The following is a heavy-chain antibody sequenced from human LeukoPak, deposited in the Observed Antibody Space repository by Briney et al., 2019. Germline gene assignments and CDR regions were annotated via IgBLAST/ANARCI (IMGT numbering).Heavy chain of an antibody. Sequence: ASVKVSCKASGYTFTSYGISWVRQAPGQGLEWMGWISAYNGNTNYAQKLQGRVTMTTDTSTSTAYMELRSLRSDDTAVYYCARDGELGSPADAFDIWGQGTMVTVSS. CDR2: ISAYNGNT. CDR1: GYTFTSYG. CDR3: ARDGELGSPADAFDI. V-gene: IGHV1-18*01. J-gene: IGHJ3*02. D-gene: IGHD1-26*01.